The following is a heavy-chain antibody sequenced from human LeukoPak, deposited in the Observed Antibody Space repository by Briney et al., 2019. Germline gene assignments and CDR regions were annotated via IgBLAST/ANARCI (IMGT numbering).Heavy chain of an antibody. V-gene: IGHV3-48*03. D-gene: IGHD3-3*01. CDR1: GFTFSSYE. CDR2: ISSSTI. J-gene: IGHJ6*03. Sequence: GGSLRLSCAASGFTFSSYEMNWVRQAPGKGLEWVSYISSSTIYYADSVKGRFTISRDNAKNSLYLQMNSLRAEDTAVYYCASNDFWSGPSIGYYYYYMDVWGKGTTVTVSS. CDR3: ASNDFWSGPSIGYYYYYMDV.